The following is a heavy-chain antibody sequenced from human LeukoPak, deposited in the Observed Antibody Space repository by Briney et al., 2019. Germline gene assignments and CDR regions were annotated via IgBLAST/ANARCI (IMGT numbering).Heavy chain of an antibody. CDR3: ANRRDYYDSSGYWVPFDY. CDR2: INHSGST. D-gene: IGHD3-22*01. Sequence: PSETLSLTGAVYGVSFSGYYWRWLRQPPGTGLEWLGEINHSGSTNYNPSLKSRVTISVDTSKNQFSLKLSSVTAADTAVYYCANRRDYYDSSGYWVPFDYLGQGTLVTVSS. J-gene: IGHJ4*02. CDR1: GVSFSGYY. V-gene: IGHV4-34*01.